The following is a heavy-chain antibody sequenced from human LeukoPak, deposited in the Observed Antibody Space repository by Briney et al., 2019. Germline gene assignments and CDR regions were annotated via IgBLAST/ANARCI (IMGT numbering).Heavy chain of an antibody. Sequence: QPGGSLRLSCAASGFTFSSYAMSWVRQAPGKGLEWVSAISGSGGSTYYADSVKGRFTISRDNSKNTLYLQMNSLRAEDTAVYYCVKRPHRYSQGPEDPDDYWGQGTLVTVSS. J-gene: IGHJ4*02. CDR1: GFTFSSYA. V-gene: IGHV3-23*01. CDR2: ISGSGGST. CDR3: VKRPHRYSQGPEDPDDY. D-gene: IGHD5-18*01.